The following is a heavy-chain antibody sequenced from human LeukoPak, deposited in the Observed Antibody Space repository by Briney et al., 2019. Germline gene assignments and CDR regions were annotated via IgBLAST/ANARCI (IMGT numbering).Heavy chain of an antibody. J-gene: IGHJ5*02. CDR2: IFNSGTT. CDR3: ARVLRGAVTSNCFDP. V-gene: IGHV4-59*01. Sequence: PSETLSLTCTVSGGSINDYYWTWIRQAPGKGLEWLGYIFNSGTTDHNPSLKSRVTMSVDTSKNEFSLKVTSVTAADTAMYYCARVLRGAVTSNCFDPWGQGTLVTVSS. D-gene: IGHD4-17*01. CDR1: GGSINDYY.